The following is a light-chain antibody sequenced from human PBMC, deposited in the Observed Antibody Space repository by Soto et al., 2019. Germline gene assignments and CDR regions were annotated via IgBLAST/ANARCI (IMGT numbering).Light chain of an antibody. Sequence: EVVMTQCPSTLSVSPWERATLSCGAGQSVSSNLAWYQQKPGQAPRLLISRASIRATGVPARFSGSGSGTEFTLTISGLQSEDVSIYFCQHYNFWPHSFGQGTKVDIK. V-gene: IGKV3-15*01. CDR3: QHYNFWPHS. J-gene: IGKJ2*01. CDR2: RAS. CDR1: QSVSSN.